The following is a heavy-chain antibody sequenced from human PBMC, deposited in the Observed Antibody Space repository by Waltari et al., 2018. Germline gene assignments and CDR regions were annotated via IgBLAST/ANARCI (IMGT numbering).Heavy chain of an antibody. V-gene: IGHV3-21*01. D-gene: IGHD3-10*01. CDR2: ISSSSSYI. Sequence: EVQLVESGGGLVKPGGSLRLSCAASGFTFSSYSMNWVRQAPGKGLEWVSSISSSSSYIYYADSVKGRFTISRDNAKNSLYLQMNSLRAEDTAVYYCARDLWVDGSGNYYYMDVWGKGTTVTISS. CDR1: GFTFSSYS. CDR3: ARDLWVDGSGNYYYMDV. J-gene: IGHJ6*03.